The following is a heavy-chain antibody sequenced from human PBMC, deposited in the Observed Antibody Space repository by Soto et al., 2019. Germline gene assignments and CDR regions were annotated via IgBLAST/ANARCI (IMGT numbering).Heavy chain of an antibody. D-gene: IGHD1-1*01. CDR1: GGSISSGGYS. CDR2: MYHSGST. Sequence: SEILSLPCAVSGGSISSGGYSWSWIRQPPGKGLEWIGYMYHSGSTYYNPSLKSRVTISIDRSKNQFSLELSSVTAADTALYYCARTSTRGTRFDYWGQGTLGTVSS. CDR3: ARTSTRGTRFDY. J-gene: IGHJ4*02. V-gene: IGHV4-30-2*01.